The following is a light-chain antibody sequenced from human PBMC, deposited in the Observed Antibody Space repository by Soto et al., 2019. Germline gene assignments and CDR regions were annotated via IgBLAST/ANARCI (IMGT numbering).Light chain of an antibody. CDR1: RSDVGAYNR. Sequence: QSALTQPPSVSASPGQSVTIPCTATRSDVGAYNRVSGYQQYPGTPPKLMISEVNNRPSGVPDRFSGSKSSNMASLTITEPQAEEEADYYRSLYTHSSTVALGGGTQLTGL. V-gene: IGLV2-18*01. CDR2: EVN. J-gene: IGLJ2*01. CDR3: SLYTHSSTVA.